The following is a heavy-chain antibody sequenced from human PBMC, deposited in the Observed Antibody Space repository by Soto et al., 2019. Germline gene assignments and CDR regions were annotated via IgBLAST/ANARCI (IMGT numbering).Heavy chain of an antibody. CDR1: GFTFSSYA. D-gene: IGHD2-15*01. CDR3: ASSMGWYFDY. V-gene: IGHV3-30-3*01. CDR2: ISYDGSNK. Sequence: QVQLVESGGGVVQPGRSLRLSCAASGFTFSSYAMHWVRQAPGKGLEWVAVISYDGSNKYYADSVKGRFTISRDNSKNTLYLQMNSLRAEDTAVYYCASSMGWYFDYWGQGTLVTVSS. J-gene: IGHJ4*02.